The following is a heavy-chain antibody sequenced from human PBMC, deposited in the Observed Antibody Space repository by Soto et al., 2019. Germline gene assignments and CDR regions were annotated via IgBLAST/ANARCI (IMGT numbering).Heavy chain of an antibody. CDR3: ARVMAAMQNWLDP. V-gene: IGHV4-30-4*01. Sequence: SETLSLTCSVSCGSISSIDYFWSWIRQPPGKGLEWIGFIYHTGTTYYNPSLRSRVTISIDTSKSQFSMKLNSVTAADTAVYYCARVMAAMQNWLDPWGQGTLVTVSS. J-gene: IGHJ5*02. CDR2: IYHTGTT. D-gene: IGHD2-2*01. CDR1: CGSISSIDYF.